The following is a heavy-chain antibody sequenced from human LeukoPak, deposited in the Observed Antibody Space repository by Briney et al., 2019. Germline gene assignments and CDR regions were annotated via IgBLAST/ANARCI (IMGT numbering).Heavy chain of an antibody. CDR3: VKDIAVAGTGPLDY. J-gene: IGHJ4*02. Sequence: GGSLRLSCAASGFTFSSYAMRWVRQAPGKGLEWVSGIDWKSVNIAYADSVKGRFTISRDNAKNSLYLQMNSLRAEDTALYYCVKDIAVAGTGPLDYWGQGTLVTVSS. V-gene: IGHV3-9*01. D-gene: IGHD6-19*01. CDR1: GFTFSSYA. CDR2: IDWKSVNI.